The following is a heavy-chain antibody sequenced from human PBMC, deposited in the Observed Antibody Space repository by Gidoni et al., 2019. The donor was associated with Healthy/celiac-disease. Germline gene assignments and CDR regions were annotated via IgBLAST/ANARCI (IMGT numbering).Heavy chain of an antibody. CDR1: GGSFSGYY. D-gene: IGHD2-15*01. J-gene: IGHJ4*02. CDR3: ARGARSGGSFYFDY. CDR2: INHSGST. V-gene: IGHV4-34*01. Sequence: QVQLQQWGAGLLKPSETLSLTCAVYGGSFSGYYWSWIRQPPGKGLEWIGEINHSGSTNYNPSLKSRVTISVDTSKNQFSLKLSSVTAADTAVYYCARGARSGGSFYFDYWGQGTLVTVSS.